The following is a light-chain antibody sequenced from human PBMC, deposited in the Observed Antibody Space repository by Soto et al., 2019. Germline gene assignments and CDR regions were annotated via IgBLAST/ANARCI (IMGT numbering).Light chain of an antibody. CDR1: NSNIGRYS. V-gene: IGLV1-44*01. CDR3: AASDDNLNGPL. Sequence: QSALTQPPSLSGTPGQRVTISCSGSNSNIGRYSVNWYQHFPGTAPKILIYSDDERPSGVPARFSGTKPGTSASLAISGLQSEDEAEYYCAASDDNLNGPLFGGGTKLTVL. J-gene: IGLJ3*02. CDR2: SDD.